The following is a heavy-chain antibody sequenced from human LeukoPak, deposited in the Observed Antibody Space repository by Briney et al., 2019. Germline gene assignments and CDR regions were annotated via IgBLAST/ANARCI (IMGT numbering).Heavy chain of an antibody. Sequence: SDTLSLTCTVSGGSISSYYWRWLRQPPGRGREWIAYIYYSGSTNYNTSHQSRVTISVDTSKNQYSQKLSSVTAADTAVYYCARVYYSNSYGYWYFDLWGRGTLVTVSS. J-gene: IGHJ2*01. V-gene: IGHV4-59*07. CDR3: ARVYYSNSYGYWYFDL. CDR1: GGSISSYY. D-gene: IGHD6-13*01. CDR2: IYYSGST.